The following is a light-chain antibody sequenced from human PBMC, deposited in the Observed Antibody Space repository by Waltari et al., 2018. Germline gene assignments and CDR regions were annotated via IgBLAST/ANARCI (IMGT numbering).Light chain of an antibody. CDR3: SSYTTSSAPGF. CDR1: DRDVGPYDF. J-gene: IGLJ1*01. Sequence: QSALTPPAAVSGSPGQSITISCSGTDRDVGPYDFVSWYHQHPAKAPPLIIYEVSNRPSGISIRFSASTSGNTPPLTISGLQAEDEADYYCSSYTTSSAPGFFGTGTRVTVL. CDR2: EVS. V-gene: IGLV2-14*01.